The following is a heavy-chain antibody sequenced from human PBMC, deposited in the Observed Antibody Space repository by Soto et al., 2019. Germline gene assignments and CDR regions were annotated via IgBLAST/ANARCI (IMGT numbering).Heavy chain of an antibody. CDR1: GGSFSGYY. V-gene: IGHV4-34*01. CDR3: ARGGKDDFWSGYYDYYGMDV. CDR2: INHSGST. D-gene: IGHD3-3*01. J-gene: IGHJ6*02. Sequence: LSLTCAVYGGSFSGYYRSWIRQPPGKGLEWIGEINHSGSTNYNPSLKSRVTISVDTSKNQFSLKLSSVTAADTAVYYCARGGKDDFWSGYYDYYGMDVWGQGTTVTVSS.